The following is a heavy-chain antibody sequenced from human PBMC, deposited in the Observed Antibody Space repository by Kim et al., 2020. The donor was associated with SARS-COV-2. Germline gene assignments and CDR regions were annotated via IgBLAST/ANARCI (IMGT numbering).Heavy chain of an antibody. CDR3: AGGSPPLGGIRDL. J-gene: IGHJ2*01. Sequence: YARKFQGRVTMTRKTSISTAYMELSSLRSEDTAVYYCAGGSPPLGGIRDLWGRGTLVTVSS. D-gene: IGHD3-16*01. V-gene: IGHV1-8*01.